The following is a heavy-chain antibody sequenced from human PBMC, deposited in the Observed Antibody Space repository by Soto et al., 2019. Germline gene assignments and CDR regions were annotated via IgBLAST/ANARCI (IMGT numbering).Heavy chain of an antibody. J-gene: IGHJ4*02. CDR1: GFTFSSYG. D-gene: IGHD3-16*01. V-gene: IGHV3-33*01. Sequence: GGSLRLSCAASGFTFSSYGMHWVRQAPGKGLEWVAVIWYDGSNKYYADSVKGRFTISRDNSKNTLFLQMNSLRAEDTAVYYCARKEPWGYFDYWGQGTLVTVSS. CDR2: IWYDGSNK. CDR3: ARKEPWGYFDY.